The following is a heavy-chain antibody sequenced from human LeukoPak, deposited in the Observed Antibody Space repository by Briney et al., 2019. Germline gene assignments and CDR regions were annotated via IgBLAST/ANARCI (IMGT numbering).Heavy chain of an antibody. D-gene: IGHD3-10*01. CDR2: ISGSGGYT. CDR3: AKRRQGEGGDFGS. Sequence: HPGGSLRLSCAASGFTFSSYALNWVRQAPGKGLEWVSGISGSGGYTYYADSVKGRFTISRDNSKNTLYLQMNSLRAEDTAVYYCAKRRQGEGGDFGSWGQGTLVTVSS. V-gene: IGHV3-23*01. J-gene: IGHJ4*02. CDR1: GFTFSSYA.